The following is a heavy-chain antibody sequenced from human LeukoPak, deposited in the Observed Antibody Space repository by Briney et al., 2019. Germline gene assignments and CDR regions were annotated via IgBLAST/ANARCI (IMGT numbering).Heavy chain of an antibody. CDR2: IYTSGST. J-gene: IGHJ4*02. CDR1: GGSISSGSYY. D-gene: IGHD5-12*01. V-gene: IGHV4-61*02. Sequence: SQTLPLTCTVSGGSISSGSYYWSWIRQPAGKGLEWIGRIYTSGSTNYNPSLKSRVTISVDTSKNQFSLKLSSVTAADTAVYYCARGYSGYEFFDYWGQGTLVTVSS. CDR3: ARGYSGYEFFDY.